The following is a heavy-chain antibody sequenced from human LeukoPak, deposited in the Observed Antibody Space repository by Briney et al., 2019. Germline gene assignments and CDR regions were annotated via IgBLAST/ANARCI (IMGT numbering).Heavy chain of an antibody. V-gene: IGHV4-59*01. CDR1: GDSISSYY. D-gene: IGHD1-1*01. Sequence: PSETLSLTCTVSGDSISSYYWSWIRKPPGKGLEWFGYIYYSGSTNYNPSLKSRVTISVDTSRNQFSLRLSSVTAADTAVYYCAREGTAGTNLNWFDPWGQGTLVTVSS. J-gene: IGHJ5*02. CDR3: AREGTAGTNLNWFDP. CDR2: IYYSGST.